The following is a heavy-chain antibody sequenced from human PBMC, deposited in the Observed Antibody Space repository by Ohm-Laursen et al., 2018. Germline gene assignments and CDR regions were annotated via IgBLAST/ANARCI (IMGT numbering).Heavy chain of an antibody. CDR1: GGSTSSYY. CDR2: IYYSGST. J-gene: IGHJ5*02. D-gene: IGHD3-22*01. Sequence: GTLSLTCPVSGGSTSSYYWSWIRQPPGKGLEWIGYIYYSGSTNYNPSLKSRVTISVDTSKNQFSLKLSSVTAADTAVYYCAREIDYYDSSGFNWFDPWGQGTLVTVSS. CDR3: AREIDYYDSSGFNWFDP. V-gene: IGHV4-59*01.